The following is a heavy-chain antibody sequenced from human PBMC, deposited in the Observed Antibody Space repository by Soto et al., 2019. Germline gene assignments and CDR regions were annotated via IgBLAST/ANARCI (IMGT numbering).Heavy chain of an antibody. V-gene: IGHV1-3*01. CDR1: VYTFTRYA. CDR2: INAGNGNT. D-gene: IGHD3-22*01. J-gene: IGHJ5*02. CDR3: ARDGYYYDSSGPRNWFDH. Sequence: AAVKVSCKASVYTFTRYAMHWLRQAPGQRLEWMGWINAGNGNTKYSQKFQGRVTITRDTSASTAYMELSSLRSEDTAVYYCARDGYYYDSSGPRNWFDHWGQGTLVTVSS.